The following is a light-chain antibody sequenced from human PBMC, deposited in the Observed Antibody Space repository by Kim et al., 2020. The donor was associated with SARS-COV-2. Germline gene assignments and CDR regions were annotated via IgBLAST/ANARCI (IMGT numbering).Light chain of an antibody. CDR2: GAS. Sequence: SPGERATPSCRASQSVSSSYLAWYQQKPGQAPRLLIYGASSRATGIPDRFSGSGSGTDFTLTISRLEPEDFAVYYCQQYGSSPPTFGQGTRLEIK. CDR1: QSVSSSY. V-gene: IGKV3-20*01. J-gene: IGKJ5*01. CDR3: QQYGSSPPT.